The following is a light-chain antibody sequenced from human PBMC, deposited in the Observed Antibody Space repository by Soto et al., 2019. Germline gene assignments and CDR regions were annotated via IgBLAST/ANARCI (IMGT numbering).Light chain of an antibody. V-gene: IGKV1-5*01. CDR2: DAS. CDR1: QSISSW. J-gene: IGKJ5*01. Sequence: DSQMTQDPSTLYASVGDRGTITCRASQSISSWLAWYQQRPGKAPRLLIYDASNMDSGVPSRFSGSGSGTEFTLTISSLQPEDFATYYCQQHSSCPTTFGQGTRLEI. CDR3: QQHSSCPTT.